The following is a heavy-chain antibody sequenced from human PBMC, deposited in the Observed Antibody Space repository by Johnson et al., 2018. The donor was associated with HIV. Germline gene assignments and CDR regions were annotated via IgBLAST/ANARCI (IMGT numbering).Heavy chain of an antibody. CDR3: ARGKKQWLDEDAFDI. V-gene: IGHV3-73*01. CDR2: IRSKCVTYAS. Sequence: VHLVESGGGVVQPGLSLRLPCPASVFTFPGSASHWARQASGIGLEWIGHIRSKCVTYASAYAESVKGRFTISSDDSQNTLYLQMNSLRAEDTAVYYCARGKKQWLDEDAFDIWGQGTMVTVSS. CDR1: VFTFPGSA. J-gene: IGHJ3*02. D-gene: IGHD6-19*01.